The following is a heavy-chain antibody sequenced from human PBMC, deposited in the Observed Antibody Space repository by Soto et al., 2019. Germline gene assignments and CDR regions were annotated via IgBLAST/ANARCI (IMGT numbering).Heavy chain of an antibody. CDR2: INHSGRT. J-gene: IGHJ4*02. Sequence: QVQLQQWGAGPLKPSETLSLTCAVYGGSFSGYYCTWIRQPPGTGLEWIGEINHSGRTNYNPSLKSRVPISVDTSKNQFSLKLTSVTAADTAVYYCARDKITGLFDYWGQGTLVTVSS. V-gene: IGHV4-34*01. CDR1: GGSFSGYY. D-gene: IGHD2-8*02. CDR3: ARDKITGLFDY.